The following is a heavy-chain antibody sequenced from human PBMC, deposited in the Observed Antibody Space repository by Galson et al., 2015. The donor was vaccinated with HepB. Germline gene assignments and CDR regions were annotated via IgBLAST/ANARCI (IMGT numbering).Heavy chain of an antibody. V-gene: IGHV6-1*01. CDR3: ARDRLSDGVVTNFDY. D-gene: IGHD3-3*01. CDR1: GDSVSSNSAA. Sequence: CAISGDSVSSNSAAWNWIRQSPSRGLEWLGRTYYRSKWYNDYAVSVKSRITINPDTSKNQFSLQLNSVTPEDTAVYYCARDRLSDGVVTNFDYWGQGALVTVSS. J-gene: IGHJ4*02. CDR2: TYYRSKWYN.